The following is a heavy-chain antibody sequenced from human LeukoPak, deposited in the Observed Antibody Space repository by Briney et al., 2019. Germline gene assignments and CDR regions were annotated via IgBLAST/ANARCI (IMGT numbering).Heavy chain of an antibody. V-gene: IGHV1-18*01. Sequence: ASVKVSCKASGYTFTSYGISWVRQAPGQGLEWMGWISAYNGNTNYAQKLQGRVTMTTDTSTSTAYMEQRSLRSDNTAVYYCVICYSVVGAFDIWGQGTMVTVSS. D-gene: IGHD2-21*01. CDR2: ISAYNGNT. CDR3: VICYSVVGAFDI. CDR1: GYTFTSYG. J-gene: IGHJ3*02.